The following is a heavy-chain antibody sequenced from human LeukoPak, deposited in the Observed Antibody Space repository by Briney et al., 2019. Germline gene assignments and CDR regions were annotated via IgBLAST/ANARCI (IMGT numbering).Heavy chain of an antibody. D-gene: IGHD4-17*01. CDR1: GGSIGNYQ. CDR2: THYSGST. V-gene: IGHV4-59*01. J-gene: IGHJ4*02. Sequence: SETLSLTCTVSGGSIGNYQWNWIRQPPGKGPEWIGNTHYSGSTNYNPSLKSRVTISLDTSKNQFSLRLTSVTAADTAVYYCARGPTVTTDYWGQGTLVTVSA. CDR3: ARGPTVTTDY.